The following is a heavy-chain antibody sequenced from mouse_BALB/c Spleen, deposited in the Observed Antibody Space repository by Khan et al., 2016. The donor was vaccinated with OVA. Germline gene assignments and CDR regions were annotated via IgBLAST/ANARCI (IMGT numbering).Heavy chain of an antibody. J-gene: IGHJ3*01. CDR2: IHYSGST. D-gene: IGHD2-4*01. CDR3: ARDDYAWFAY. V-gene: IGHV3-1*02. Sequence: EVQLQESGPDLVKPSQSLSLTCTVTGYSITSDYNWHWIRQFPGNKLEWMGYIHYSGSTNYNPSLKSRISFTRDTSKNPFFLQVNSVTTEDTATYYCARDDYAWFAYWGQGTLVTVSA. CDR1: GYSITSDYN.